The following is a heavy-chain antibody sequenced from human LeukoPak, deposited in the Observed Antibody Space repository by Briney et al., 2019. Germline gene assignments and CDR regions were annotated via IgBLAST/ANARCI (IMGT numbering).Heavy chain of an antibody. Sequence: GGSLRLPCAASGFTVSNNYMSWVRQAPGKGLEWVAVIYSSGNTYYADSVKGRFTISRDNSKNTLYLQMNSLRAEDTAVYYCARDGLDRGSREYYFDFWGQGTLVTVSS. D-gene: IGHD3/OR15-3a*01. J-gene: IGHJ4*02. CDR2: IYSSGNT. CDR1: GFTVSNNY. V-gene: IGHV3-53*01. CDR3: ARDGLDRGSREYYFDF.